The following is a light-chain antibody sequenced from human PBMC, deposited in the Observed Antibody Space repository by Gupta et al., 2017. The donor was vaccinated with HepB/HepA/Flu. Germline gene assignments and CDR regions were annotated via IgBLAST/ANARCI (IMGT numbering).Light chain of an antibody. Sequence: QSLLPQPPSASGTPGQRVTISCSRSSSNIGSNYVYWYQQLPGTAPKLLIYRNNQRPSGVPDRFSGSKSGTSASLAISGLRSEDEADYYCAAWDDSLSGWVFGGGTKLTVL. J-gene: IGLJ3*02. CDR1: SSNIGSNY. V-gene: IGLV1-47*01. CDR3: AAWDDSLSGWV. CDR2: RNN.